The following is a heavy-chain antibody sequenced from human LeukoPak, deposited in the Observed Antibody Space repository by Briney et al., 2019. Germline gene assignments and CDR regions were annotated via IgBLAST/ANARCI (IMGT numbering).Heavy chain of an antibody. J-gene: IGHJ3*02. CDR3: ARSRTTGTPDAFDI. CDR2: IYPGDSDT. CDR1: GYSFTSYW. D-gene: IGHD1-1*01. Sequence: GESLKIPCKGSGYSFTSYWIGWVRQMPGKGLGWVGIIYPGDSDTRYSPSFQGQVTISADKSISTAYLQWSSLKASDTAMYYCARSRTTGTPDAFDIWGQGTMVTVSS. V-gene: IGHV5-51*01.